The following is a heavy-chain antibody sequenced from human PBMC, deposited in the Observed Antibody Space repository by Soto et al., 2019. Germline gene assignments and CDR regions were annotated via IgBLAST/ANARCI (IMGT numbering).Heavy chain of an antibody. CDR1: GFIFRNQA. Sequence: EVQLLESGGGLVQPRGSMRRSCAVAGFIFRNQAMCWVSQGLGKGLEFVSCISGSGDEIFFLDSVKGRFAISRDNSENTLFLQMSRLRAEDTAVSYCAKPGTNQLGHFAVWGQGDQFTVS. V-gene: IGHV3-23*01. CDR3: AKPGTNQLGHFAV. J-gene: IGHJ4*02. CDR2: ISGSGDEI. D-gene: IGHD2-8*01.